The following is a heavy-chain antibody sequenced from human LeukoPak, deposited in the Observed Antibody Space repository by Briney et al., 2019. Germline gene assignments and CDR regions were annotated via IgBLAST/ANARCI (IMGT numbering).Heavy chain of an antibody. CDR1: GYTFTSYA. J-gene: IGHJ6*02. V-gene: IGHV1-3*01. D-gene: IGHD3-22*01. CDR2: INAGNGNT. CDR3: ARAAPYYYDSSGYYPQYYYYGMDV. Sequence: RASVKVSCKASGYTFTSYAMHRVRQAPGQRLEWMGWINAGNGNTKYSQKFQGRVTITRDTSASTAYMELSSLRSEDTAVYYCARAAPYYYDSSGYYPQYYYYGMDVWGQGTTVTVSS.